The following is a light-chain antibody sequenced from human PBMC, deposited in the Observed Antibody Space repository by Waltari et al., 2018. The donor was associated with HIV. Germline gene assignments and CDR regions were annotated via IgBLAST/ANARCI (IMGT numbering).Light chain of an antibody. CDR1: SSDVGAYNY. V-gene: IGLV2-8*01. J-gene: IGLJ2*01. Sequence: QSALTQPPSASGSRGQSVTISCTGTSSDVGAYNYVSWYQQYPGMAPKLIIYEVNKRPSGAPDRFSGSKSGNTASLTVSGLQAEDEADFYCSSYAGSAVVFGGGTKLTVL. CDR2: EVN. CDR3: SSYAGSAVV.